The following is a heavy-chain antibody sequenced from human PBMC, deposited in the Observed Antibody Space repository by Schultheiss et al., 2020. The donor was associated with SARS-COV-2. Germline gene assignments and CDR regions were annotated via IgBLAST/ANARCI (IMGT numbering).Heavy chain of an antibody. CDR3: ARGAVVPRGY. CDR2: ISHDETSR. Sequence: GGSLRLSCVASGLPFSRFVLHWVRQAPGKGLEWVAVISHDETSRIYADSVKGRFTISKDNSKNTLYLQMSSLRPEDTAVYYCARGAVVPRGYWGQGTLVTVSS. V-gene: IGHV3-30*04. D-gene: IGHD2-15*01. J-gene: IGHJ4*02. CDR1: GLPFSRFV.